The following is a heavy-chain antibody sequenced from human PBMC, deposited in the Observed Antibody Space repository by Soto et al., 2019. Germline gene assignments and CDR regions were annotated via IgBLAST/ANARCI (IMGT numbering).Heavy chain of an antibody. CDR2: INAGNGNT. Sequence: ASVTVSCTASGYTFTSYAMHWVRQAPGQRLEWMGWINAGNGNTKYSQKFQGRVTITRDTSASTAYMELSSLRSEDTAVYYCARGIVGATHLAVDYWGQGTLVTVSS. D-gene: IGHD1-26*01. V-gene: IGHV1-3*01. CDR3: ARGIVGATHLAVDY. J-gene: IGHJ4*02. CDR1: GYTFTSYA.